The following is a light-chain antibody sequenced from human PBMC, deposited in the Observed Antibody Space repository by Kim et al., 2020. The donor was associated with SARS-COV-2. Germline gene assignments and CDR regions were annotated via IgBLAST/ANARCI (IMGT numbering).Light chain of an antibody. Sequence: PGERATLSCRASQSVSSNLAWYQQKPGQAPRLLVYGASTRATGIPARFSGTGSGTEFTLTISSLQSEDFAVYYCQQYNKWPQWTFGQGTKVDIK. V-gene: IGKV3-15*01. CDR1: QSVSSN. J-gene: IGKJ1*01. CDR3: QQYNKWPQWT. CDR2: GAS.